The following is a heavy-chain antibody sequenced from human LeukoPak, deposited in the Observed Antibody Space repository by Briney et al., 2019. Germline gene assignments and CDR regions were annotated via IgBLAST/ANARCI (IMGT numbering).Heavy chain of an antibody. CDR3: ARDAAHSWFDP. CDR2: IYYSGST. CDR1: GGSISSYY. Sequence: PSETLSLTCTVSGGSISSYYWNWIRQPPGKGLEWIGYIYYSGSTNYNPSLKSRVTMSVDTSKNQFSLKLSSVTAADTAVYYCARDAAHSWFDPWGQGTLVTVSS. J-gene: IGHJ5*02. V-gene: IGHV4-59*12.